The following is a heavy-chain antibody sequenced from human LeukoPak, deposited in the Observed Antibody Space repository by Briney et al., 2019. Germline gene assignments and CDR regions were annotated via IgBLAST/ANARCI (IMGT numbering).Heavy chain of an antibody. D-gene: IGHD3-10*01. CDR2: VYSGDRT. V-gene: IGHV3-66*01. Sequence: GGSLRLSCAASGFTVNSNYMSWVRQAPGKGLEWVSVVYSGDRTYYADSVKGRFTISRDNAKNTLYLQMNSLRAEDTAVYYCVFGYYYDSGSQYNWFDTWGQGTLVTVSS. J-gene: IGHJ5*02. CDR1: GFTVNSNY. CDR3: VFGYYYDSGSQYNWFDT.